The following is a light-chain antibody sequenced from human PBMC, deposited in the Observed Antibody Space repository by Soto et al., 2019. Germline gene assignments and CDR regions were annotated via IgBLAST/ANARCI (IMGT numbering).Light chain of an antibody. CDR1: SSNIGSNY. CDR3: ATWDGSLPGEV. V-gene: IGLV1-51*01. J-gene: IGLJ2*01. Sequence: VVTQPPSASGTPGQTVTISCSGSSSNIGSNYVYWYQQLPGTAPKLLIYDNNKRPSGIPDRFSGSKSGTSGTLDITGLQTGDEADYYCATWDGSLPGEVFGGGTKVTVL. CDR2: DNN.